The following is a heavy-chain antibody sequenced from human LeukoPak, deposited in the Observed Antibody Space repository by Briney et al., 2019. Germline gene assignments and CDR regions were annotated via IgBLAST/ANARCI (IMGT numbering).Heavy chain of an antibody. CDR2: VSGGGDST. CDR3: ARDPEQWLVHLSRYYFDY. Sequence: PGGSLRLSCAASGFTFSNYAMSWVRQAPGKGLEWVSTVSGGGDSTYYADSVKGRFTISRDNSKNTLYLQMNSLRAEDTAVYYCARDPEQWLVHLSRYYFDYWGQGTLVTVSS. V-gene: IGHV3-23*01. D-gene: IGHD6-19*01. CDR1: GFTFSNYA. J-gene: IGHJ4*02.